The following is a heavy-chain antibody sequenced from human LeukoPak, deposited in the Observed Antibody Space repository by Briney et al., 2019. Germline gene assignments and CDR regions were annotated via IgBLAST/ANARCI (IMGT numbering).Heavy chain of an antibody. CDR3: ARDLQLTHYYYYMDV. CDR2: IYTSGST. V-gene: IGHV4-4*07. CDR1: GGSISSYY. Sequence: SETLSLTCTISGGSISSYYWSWIRQPAGKGLEWIGRIYTSGSTNYNPSLKSRVTMSVDTSKNQFSLKLSSVTAADTAVYYCARDLQLTHYYYYMDVWGKGTTVTVSS. D-gene: IGHD5-18*01. J-gene: IGHJ6*03.